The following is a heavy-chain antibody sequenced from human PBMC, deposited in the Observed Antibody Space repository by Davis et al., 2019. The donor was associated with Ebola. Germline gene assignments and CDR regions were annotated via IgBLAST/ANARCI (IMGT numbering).Heavy chain of an antibody. CDR3: ARDLIPMVRATSGLDV. J-gene: IGHJ6*02. D-gene: IGHD3-10*01. CDR2: ISAYNGNT. CDR1: GGTFSSYA. V-gene: IGHV1-18*01. Sequence: ASVKVSCKASGGTFSSYAISWVRQAPGQGLEWMGWISAYNGNTNYAQKLQGRVTMTTDTSTSTAYMELRSLRSDDTAVYYCARDLIPMVRATSGLDVWGQGTTVTVSS.